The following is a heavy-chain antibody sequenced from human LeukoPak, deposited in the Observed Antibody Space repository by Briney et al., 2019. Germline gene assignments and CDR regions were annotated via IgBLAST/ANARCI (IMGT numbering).Heavy chain of an antibody. CDR2: ISSDGSSK. Sequence: GRSLRLSCAASGFIFSTYVMHWVRQAPGKGLEWVAVISSDGSSKYYADSVRGRFTISRDNSKNTLFVQMNSLRAEDTAVYYCARDSSSTSSFDYWGQGTLVTVSS. V-gene: IGHV3-30-3*01. CDR3: ARDSSSTSSFDY. CDR1: GFIFSTYV. D-gene: IGHD2-2*01. J-gene: IGHJ4*02.